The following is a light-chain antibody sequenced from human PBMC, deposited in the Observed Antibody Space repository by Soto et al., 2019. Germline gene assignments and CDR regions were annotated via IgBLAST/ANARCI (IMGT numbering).Light chain of an antibody. J-gene: IGLJ1*01. CDR3: CSYAGSHTYV. CDR1: SSDVGSYNL. CDR2: EGS. V-gene: IGLV2-23*01. Sequence: QSALTQPASVSGSPGQSITISCTGTSSDVGSYNLVSWYQQHPGKAPKLMIYEGSKRPSGVSNRFSGSKSGNTASLTISGLQAEDEADYYCCSYAGSHTYVFGTGTKLTV.